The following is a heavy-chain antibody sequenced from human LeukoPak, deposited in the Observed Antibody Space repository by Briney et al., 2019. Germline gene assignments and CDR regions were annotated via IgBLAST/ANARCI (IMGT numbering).Heavy chain of an antibody. CDR2: IRSKAYGGTT. D-gene: IGHD5-12*01. CDR1: GFTFGDYA. Sequence: GRSLRLSCTASGFTFGDYAMSWVRQAPGKGLEWVGFIRSKAYGGTTEYAASVKGRFTISRDDSKSIAYLQMNSLKTEDTAVYYCTRDRHIVATLLLLDYWGQGTLVTVSS. J-gene: IGHJ4*02. CDR3: TRDRHIVATLLLLDY. V-gene: IGHV3-49*04.